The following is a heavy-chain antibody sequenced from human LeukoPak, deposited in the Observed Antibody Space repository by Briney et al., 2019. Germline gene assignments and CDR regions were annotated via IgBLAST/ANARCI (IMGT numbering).Heavy chain of an antibody. D-gene: IGHD3-10*01. Sequence: SETLSLTCSVSGVSISSSNSYWGWIRQPPGKGLEWIGSIYYSGSTYYNPSLKSRVTISVDTTKNQFSLKLNSVTAADTSVYYCARDSGTTGEVKFDPWGQGSLVTVSS. J-gene: IGHJ5*02. CDR3: ARDSGTTGEVKFDP. V-gene: IGHV4-39*07. CDR1: GVSISSSNSY. CDR2: IYYSGST.